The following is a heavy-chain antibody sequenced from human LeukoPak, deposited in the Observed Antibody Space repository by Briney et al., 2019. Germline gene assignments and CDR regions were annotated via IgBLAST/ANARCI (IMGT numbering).Heavy chain of an antibody. CDR2: ISYDGSNK. V-gene: IGHV3-30-3*01. CDR3: ARDLYDSSESAFDI. CDR1: GFTFSNYA. D-gene: IGHD3-22*01. J-gene: IGHJ3*02. Sequence: PGGSLRLSCAASGFTFSNYAMHWVRQAPGKGLVWVVVISYDGSNKYYADSVKGRFTISRDNSKNTLYLQMNRLRAEDTAVYYCARDLYDSSESAFDIWGQGTMVTVSS.